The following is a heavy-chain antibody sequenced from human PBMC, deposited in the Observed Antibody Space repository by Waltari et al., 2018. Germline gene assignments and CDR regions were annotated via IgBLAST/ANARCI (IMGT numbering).Heavy chain of an antibody. CDR3: ARTKRVQLAKGGYYGMDV. V-gene: IGHV1-2*04. J-gene: IGHJ6*02. CDR1: GYTFTGYY. Sequence: QVQLVQSGAEVKKPGASVKVSCKASGYTFTGYYMHWVRQAPGQGLEWMGWINPNSGGTNYAQQFQGWVTMTRDTSISTAYMELSRLRSDDTAVYYCARTKRVQLAKGGYYGMDVWGQGTTVTVSS. CDR2: INPNSGGT. D-gene: IGHD1-1*01.